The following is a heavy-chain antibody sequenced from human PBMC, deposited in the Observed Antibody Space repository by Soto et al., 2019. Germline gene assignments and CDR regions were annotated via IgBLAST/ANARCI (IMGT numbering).Heavy chain of an antibody. CDR3: ARTYCSGCSCYEFDP. V-gene: IGHV4-30-2*01. J-gene: IGHJ5*02. CDR1: GGSISGGGYS. D-gene: IGHD2-15*01. Sequence: QLQLQESGSGLVKPSQTLSLTCAVSGGSISGGGYSCRWIRQPPGKGLEWVGYIYHSGSTYYNPSLKSRVTISVDRSKNQFSLKLSSVTAADTAVYSCARTYCSGCSCYEFDPWGQGTLVTVSS. CDR2: IYHSGST.